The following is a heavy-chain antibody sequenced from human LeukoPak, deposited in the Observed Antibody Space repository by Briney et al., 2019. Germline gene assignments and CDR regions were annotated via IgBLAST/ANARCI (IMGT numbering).Heavy chain of an antibody. CDR2: ISWNSGSI. J-gene: IGHJ2*01. CDR1: NTDNYY. V-gene: IGHV3-9*02. D-gene: IGHD6-13*01. CDR3: AKGLAASSPWYFDL. Sequence: NTDNYYWSWIRQSPVKGLEWVSGISWNSGSIGYADSVKGRFTISRDNAKNSLYLQMNSLRAEDTALYYCAKGLAASSPWYFDLWGRGTLVTVSS.